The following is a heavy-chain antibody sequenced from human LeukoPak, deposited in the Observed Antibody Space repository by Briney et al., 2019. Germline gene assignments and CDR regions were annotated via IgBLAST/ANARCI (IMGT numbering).Heavy chain of an antibody. CDR2: IYSGGST. D-gene: IGHD3-22*01. Sequence: GGSLRLSCAASGXTVTSNYMSWVPQAPGKGLEWVSLIYSGGSTYYADSVKGRFTISRDNSKNTVYLQMNSLRAEDTAVYYCARYYYDRSGYPYYLDYWGQGTMVTVSS. J-gene: IGHJ4*02. CDR1: GXTVTSNY. V-gene: IGHV3-53*01. CDR3: ARYYYDRSGYPYYLDY.